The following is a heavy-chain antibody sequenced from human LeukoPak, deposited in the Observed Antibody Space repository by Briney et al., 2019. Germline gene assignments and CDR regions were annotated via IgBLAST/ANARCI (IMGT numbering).Heavy chain of an antibody. CDR3: VAAAAAALFDY. CDR2: IIPIFGTA. CDR1: GGTLSSYA. V-gene: IGHV1-69*13. D-gene: IGHD6-13*01. Sequence: SVKVSCKASGGTLSSYAISWVRQAPGQGLEWMGGIIPIFGTANYAQKFQGRVTITADESTSTAYVELSSLRSEDTAVYYCVAAAAAALFDYWGQGALVTVSS. J-gene: IGHJ4*02.